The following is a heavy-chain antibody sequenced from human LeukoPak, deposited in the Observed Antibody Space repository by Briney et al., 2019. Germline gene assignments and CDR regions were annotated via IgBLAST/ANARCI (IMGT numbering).Heavy chain of an antibody. D-gene: IGHD3-22*01. Sequence: SETLSLTCTVSGGSISSSSYYWGWIRQPPGKGLEWIGSIYYSGSTYYNPSLKSRVTISVDTSKNQFSLKLSSVTAADTAVYYCARADSSGTGFDCWGQGTLVTVSS. V-gene: IGHV4-39*07. J-gene: IGHJ4*02. CDR1: GGSISSSSYY. CDR3: ARADSSGTGFDC. CDR2: IYYSGST.